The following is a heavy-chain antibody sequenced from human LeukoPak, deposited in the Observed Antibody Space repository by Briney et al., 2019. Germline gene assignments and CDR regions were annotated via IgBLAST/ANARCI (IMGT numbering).Heavy chain of an antibody. D-gene: IGHD4-23*01. Sequence: ASVKVSCKASGYTFTDYYMHWVRQAPGQGLEWMGWLNPNTLVTKYAQHFQGRVSMTWDTSISTGYMDLHSLTSDDTAVYYCARKDGGRDGMDVWGQGTTVTVSS. V-gene: IGHV1-2*02. CDR2: LNPNTLVT. CDR3: ARKDGGRDGMDV. J-gene: IGHJ6*02. CDR1: GYTFTDYY.